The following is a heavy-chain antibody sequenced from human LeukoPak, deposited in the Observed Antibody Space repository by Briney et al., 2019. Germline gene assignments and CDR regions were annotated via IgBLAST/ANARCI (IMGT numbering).Heavy chain of an antibody. CDR2: IYTSGST. CDR1: GGSISSGSYY. Sequence: SETPSLTCTVSGGSISSGSYYWSWIRQPAGKGLEWIGRIYTSGSTNYNPSLKSRVTISVDTSKNQFSLKLSSVTAADTAVYYCARDKRVAVAGTYIYYYYMDVWGNGTTVTISS. J-gene: IGHJ6*03. D-gene: IGHD6-19*01. CDR3: ARDKRVAVAGTYIYYYYMDV. V-gene: IGHV4-61*02.